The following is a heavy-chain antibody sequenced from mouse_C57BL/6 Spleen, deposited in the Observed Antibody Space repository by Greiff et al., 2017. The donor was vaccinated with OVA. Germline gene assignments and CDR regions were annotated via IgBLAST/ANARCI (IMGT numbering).Heavy chain of an antibody. CDR3: ARYGDGDAMDY. CDR2: IHPNSGST. D-gene: IGHD1-1*02. Sequence: VQLQQPGAELVKPGASVKLSCKASGYTFTSYWMHWVKQRPGQGLEWIGMIHPNSGSTNYNEKFKSKATLTVDKSSSTAYMQLSSLTSEDSAVYYCARYGDGDAMDYWGKGTSVTVSS. V-gene: IGHV1-64*01. J-gene: IGHJ4*01. CDR1: GYTFTSYW.